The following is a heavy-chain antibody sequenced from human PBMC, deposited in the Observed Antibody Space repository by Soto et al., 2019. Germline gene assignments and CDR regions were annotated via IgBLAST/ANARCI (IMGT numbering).Heavy chain of an antibody. CDR2: INPKSADT. Sequence: ASVKVSCKASGYPFSDNQIHWLRRAPGQGLEWMGRINPKSADTNYAQKFQGRVTMTRDTSIGTGYLELTGLTSDDTATYYCARKHALDYIRWGLGPWGQGTLVTVSS. V-gene: IGHV1-2*02. CDR1: GYPFSDNQ. D-gene: IGHD4-4*01. J-gene: IGHJ5*02. CDR3: ARKHALDYIRWGLGP.